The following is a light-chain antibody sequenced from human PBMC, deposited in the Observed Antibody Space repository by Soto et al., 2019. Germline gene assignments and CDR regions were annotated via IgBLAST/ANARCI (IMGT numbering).Light chain of an antibody. CDR2: AAS. CDR1: QTISTY. J-gene: IGKJ2*01. V-gene: IGKV1-39*01. CDR3: QQSSGIPYT. Sequence: DIQMTQSPSSLSASVGDRVTITCRASQTISTYLNWYQQNPGKAPKLLIYAASSLQSGVPSRFSGNGTWTDFHLTIRSLQPEDFATYYCQQSSGIPYTFGQGTKLEIK.